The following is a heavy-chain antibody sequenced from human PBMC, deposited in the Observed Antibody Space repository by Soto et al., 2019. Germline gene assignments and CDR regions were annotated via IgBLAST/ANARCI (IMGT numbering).Heavy chain of an antibody. CDR2: VWYDGSNG. Sequence: LSLTCIVSGDSMTNDYWTWIRRPPGKGLEWVAGVWYDGSNGVSAESVKGRFTISRDNSKNTLYLQMTSLRAEDTAVYYCARDPRTARASAMDVWGQGTTVTVS. CDR1: GDSMTNDY. D-gene: IGHD6-6*01. CDR3: ARDPRTARASAMDV. V-gene: IGHV3-33*08. J-gene: IGHJ6*02.